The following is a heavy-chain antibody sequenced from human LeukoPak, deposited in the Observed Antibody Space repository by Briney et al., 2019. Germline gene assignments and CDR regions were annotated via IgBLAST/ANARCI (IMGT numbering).Heavy chain of an antibody. CDR3: AVVAAKGDPDY. CDR1: GGSISSNTYS. J-gene: IGHJ4*02. V-gene: IGHV4-39*07. CDR2: INHSGST. Sequence: SETLSLTCSVSGGSISSNTYSWGWIRQPPGKGLEWIGEINHSGSTNYNPSLKSRVTISVDTSKNQFSLKLSSVTAADTAVYYCAVVAAKGDPDYWGQGTLVTVSS. D-gene: IGHD2-15*01.